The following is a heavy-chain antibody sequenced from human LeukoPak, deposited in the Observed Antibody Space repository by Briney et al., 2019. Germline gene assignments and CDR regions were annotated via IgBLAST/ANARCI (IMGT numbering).Heavy chain of an antibody. Sequence: GGSLRLSCAASGFTFSSYSMNWVRQAPGKGLEWVSYISSSSTIYYADSVKGRFTISRDNAKNSLYLQMNSLRAEDTAVYYCARDPAPDGMDVWGQGTTVTVSS. CDR2: ISSSSTI. CDR3: ARDPAPDGMDV. CDR1: GFTFSSYS. J-gene: IGHJ6*02. V-gene: IGHV3-48*04.